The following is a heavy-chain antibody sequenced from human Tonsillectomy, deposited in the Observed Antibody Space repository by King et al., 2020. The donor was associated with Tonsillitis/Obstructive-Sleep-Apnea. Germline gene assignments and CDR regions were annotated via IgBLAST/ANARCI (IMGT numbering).Heavy chain of an antibody. CDR2: IDYRWST. CDR3: AREGDEVDAFDI. CDR1: GGSISSYY. D-gene: IGHD3-16*01. Sequence: VQLQESGPGLVKPSETLSLTCTVSGGSISSYYWRWIRQPPGKGLEWIGYIDYRWSTNYNPSLKSRVTTSVDTSQNQLSLKLSSVTAADTAVYYCAREGDEVDAFDIWGQGTMVTVSS. V-gene: IGHV4-59*01. J-gene: IGHJ3*02.